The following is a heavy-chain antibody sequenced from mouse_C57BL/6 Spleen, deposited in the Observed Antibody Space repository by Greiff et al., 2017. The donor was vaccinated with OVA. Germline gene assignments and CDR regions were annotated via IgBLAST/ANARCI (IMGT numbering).Heavy chain of an antibody. J-gene: IGHJ1*03. CDR3: AREEGYFDV. Sequence: QVQLQQPGAELVKPGASVKLSCKASGYTFTSYWMHWVKQRPGKGLEWLGLIHPTSGSTNYNEKFKSKATLTVDKSSSTADMQLSSLTSEDSAVYYCAREEGYFDVWGTGTTVTVSS. CDR2: IHPTSGST. CDR1: GYTFTSYW. V-gene: IGHV1-64*01.